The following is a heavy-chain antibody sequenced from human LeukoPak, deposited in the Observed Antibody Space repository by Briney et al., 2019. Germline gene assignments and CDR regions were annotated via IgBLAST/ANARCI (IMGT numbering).Heavy chain of an antibody. V-gene: IGHV3-7*01. J-gene: IGHJ4*02. CDR3: ARSGVVVVAAYHY. CDR1: GFTFSSYW. CDR2: IKQDGSEK. Sequence: GGSLRLSCAASGFTFSSYWMSWVRQAPGKGLEWVANIKQDGSEKYYVDSVKGRFTISRDNAKNSLYLQMNSLRAEDTAVYYCARSGVVVVAAYHYWGQGTLVTVSS. D-gene: IGHD2-15*01.